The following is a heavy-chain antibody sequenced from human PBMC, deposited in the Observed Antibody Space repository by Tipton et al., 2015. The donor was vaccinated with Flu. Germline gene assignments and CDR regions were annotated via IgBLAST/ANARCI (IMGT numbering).Heavy chain of an antibody. CDR3: ARDSAAHYGMDV. Sequence: TLSHTCTVSGGSISSYYWSWIRQPPGKGLEWIGYIYYSGSTNYNPSLKSRVTISVDTSKNQFSLKLSSVIAADTAVYYCARDSAAHYGMDVWGQGTTVTVSS. D-gene: IGHD6-13*01. CDR1: GGSISSYY. J-gene: IGHJ6*02. CDR2: IYYSGST. V-gene: IGHV4-59*08.